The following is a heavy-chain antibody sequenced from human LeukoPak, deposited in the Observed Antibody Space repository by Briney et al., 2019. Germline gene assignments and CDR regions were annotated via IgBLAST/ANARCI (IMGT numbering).Heavy chain of an antibody. CDR3: ANFLMPLFHS. J-gene: IGHJ4*02. D-gene: IGHD2-2*01. CDR1: GFTFSSYA. Sequence: GGSLRLSCSASGFTFSSYAMHWVRQAPGKGLEYVSAISSNGGRTYYGDSVKGRFTISRDNSKNTLYLQMSSLRSEDTAVYFCANFLMPLFHSWGQGTLVTVSS. V-gene: IGHV3-64D*06. CDR2: ISSNGGRT.